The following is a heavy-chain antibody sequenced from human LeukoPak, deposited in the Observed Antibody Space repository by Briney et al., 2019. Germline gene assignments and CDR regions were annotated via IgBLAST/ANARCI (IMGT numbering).Heavy chain of an antibody. V-gene: IGHV4-59*11. CDR3: ARDLVTVTKGFDI. CDR2: ISYIGST. J-gene: IGHJ3*02. CDR1: ADSFSSHY. D-gene: IGHD4-17*01. Sequence: SETLSLTCAVSADSFSSHYWTWIRQSPGKGLEWIGYISYIGSTNYNPSLKSRVTISIDTSKNQFSLKLTSVAAADTAVYYCARDLVTVTKGFDIWGQGTMVSVSS.